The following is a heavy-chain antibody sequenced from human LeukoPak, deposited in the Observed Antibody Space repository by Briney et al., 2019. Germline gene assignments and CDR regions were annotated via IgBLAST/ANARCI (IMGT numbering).Heavy chain of an antibody. D-gene: IGHD3-10*01. V-gene: IGHV4-39*07. J-gene: IGHJ4*02. Sequence: SETLSLTCSVSGDSISSSSSYWGWIRQPPGKGLEWIGSIYYSGSTYYNTSLKSRVTISVDTSKNQFSLKLSSVTAADTAVYYCARTPYGSGSYYFDYWGQGTLVTVSS. CDR3: ARTPYGSGSYYFDY. CDR2: IYYSGST. CDR1: GDSISSSSSY.